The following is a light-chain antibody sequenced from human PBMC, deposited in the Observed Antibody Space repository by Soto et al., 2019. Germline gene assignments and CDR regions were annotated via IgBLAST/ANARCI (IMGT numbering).Light chain of an antibody. CDR2: EVS. CDR3: SSYTSRSTLYV. Sequence: QSALTQPASVSGAPGQSITISCTGTSSDVGGYNYVSWYQQHPGKAPKLVIYEVSTRPSGVSNRLSGSKSGNTASLTISGLQAEEDADYYCSSYTSRSTLYVFGTGTKV. CDR1: SSDVGGYNY. J-gene: IGLJ1*01. V-gene: IGLV2-14*01.